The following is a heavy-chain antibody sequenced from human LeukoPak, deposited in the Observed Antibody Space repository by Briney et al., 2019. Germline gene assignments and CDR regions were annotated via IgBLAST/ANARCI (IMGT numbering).Heavy chain of an antibody. D-gene: IGHD4-17*01. CDR2: IRYDGSNK. CDR1: GFTFSSYG. Sequence: PGGSLRLSCAASGFTFSSYGMHWVRQAPGKGLEWVAFIRYDGSNKYYADSVKGRFTISRDNSKNTLYLQMNSLRAEDTAVYYCAKPKGCGDSGAFDIWGQGTMVTVSS. CDR3: AKPKGCGDSGAFDI. J-gene: IGHJ3*02. V-gene: IGHV3-30*02.